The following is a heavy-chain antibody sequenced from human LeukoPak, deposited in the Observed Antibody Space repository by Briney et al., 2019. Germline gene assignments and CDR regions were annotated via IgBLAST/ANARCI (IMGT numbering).Heavy chain of an antibody. CDR3: ASPRGSYSSSWYALDY. J-gene: IGHJ4*02. CDR2: IYHSGST. V-gene: IGHV4-59*08. CDR1: GGSISNYC. Sequence: SETLSLTCTASGGSISNYCWSWIRQPPGKELEWIGYIYHSGSTNYNPSLKSRVTISVDTSKNQFSLKLSSVTAADTAVYYCASPRGSYSSSWYALDYWGQGTLVTVSS. D-gene: IGHD6-13*01.